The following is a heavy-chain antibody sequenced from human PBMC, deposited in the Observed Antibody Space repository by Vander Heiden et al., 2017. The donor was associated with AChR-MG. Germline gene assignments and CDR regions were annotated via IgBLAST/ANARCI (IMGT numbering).Heavy chain of an antibody. CDR2: IGTAGDT. Sequence: EVQLVESGGGLVQLGGSLRLPCAASGFTFSSYDMHWGRQATGKGLGWVSAIGTAGDTYYPGSVKGRFTNSRENAKNSLYLQMNSRRAGDTAVYYCARGDYGDYGWYFDLWGRGTLVTVST. CDR3: ARGDYGDYGWYFDL. J-gene: IGHJ2*01. CDR1: GFTFSSYD. V-gene: IGHV3-13*01. D-gene: IGHD4-17*01.